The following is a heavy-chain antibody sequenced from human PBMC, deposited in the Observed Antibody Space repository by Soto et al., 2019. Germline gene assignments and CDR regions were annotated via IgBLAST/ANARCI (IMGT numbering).Heavy chain of an antibody. D-gene: IGHD2-2*01. CDR2: IYTSGST. CDR1: GGSISNYY. V-gene: IGHV4-4*07. Sequence: SETLSLTCTVSGGSISNYYWTWIRQPAGKGLEWIGRIYTSGSTNYNPSLKSRVTLSVDTSKNQFSLKLSSVTAADTALYYCARQTKYSSSWFDYWGHGTLVT. J-gene: IGHJ5*01. CDR3: ARQTKYSSSWFDY.